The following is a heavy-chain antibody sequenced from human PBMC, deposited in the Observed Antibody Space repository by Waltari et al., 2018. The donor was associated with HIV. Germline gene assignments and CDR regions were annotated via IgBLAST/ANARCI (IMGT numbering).Heavy chain of an antibody. CDR2: IYSSGST. Sequence: QVQLQESGPGLLKPSETLSPPCTVSGGPINSSYWSWIRQPAGKGLEWIGRIYSSGSTNYNPSLKSRITMSVDTSKNMFSLKVSSVTAADTAVYYCAREDYDFWSGYNYNWFDPWGQGTLVTVSS. CDR1: GGPINSSY. V-gene: IGHV4-4*07. CDR3: AREDYDFWSGYNYNWFDP. J-gene: IGHJ5*02. D-gene: IGHD3-3*01.